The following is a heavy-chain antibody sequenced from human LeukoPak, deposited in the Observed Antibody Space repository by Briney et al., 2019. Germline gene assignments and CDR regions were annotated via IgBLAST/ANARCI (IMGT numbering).Heavy chain of an antibody. Sequence: PSETLSLTCAVYGGSFSGYYWSWIRQPPGKGLEWIGEINHSGSTNYNPSLKSRVTISVDTSKNQFSLKLSSVTAADTAVYYCARVGGSGSGYFDYWGQGTLVTVSS. J-gene: IGHJ4*02. D-gene: IGHD2-15*01. CDR3: ARVGGSGSGYFDY. CDR1: GGSFSGYY. V-gene: IGHV4-34*09. CDR2: INHSGST.